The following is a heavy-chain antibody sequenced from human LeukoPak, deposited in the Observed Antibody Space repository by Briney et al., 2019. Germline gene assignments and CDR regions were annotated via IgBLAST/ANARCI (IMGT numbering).Heavy chain of an antibody. V-gene: IGHV3-43*01. Sequence: GGSLRLSCAASGFVFDDYSVHWVCQTPGKGLEWISAINWDGSGTYYAESLKGRFTISRDNGDSTLYLQMNNLRTDDTALYYCASEGGYKGPFDYWGRGTLVTVSS. D-gene: IGHD3-22*01. CDR3: ASEGGYKGPFDY. J-gene: IGHJ4*02. CDR2: INWDGSGT. CDR1: GFVFDDYS.